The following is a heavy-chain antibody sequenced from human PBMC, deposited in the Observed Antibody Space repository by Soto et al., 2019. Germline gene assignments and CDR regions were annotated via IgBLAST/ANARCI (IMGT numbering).Heavy chain of an antibody. Sequence: ASVKVSCKASGYTFTSYDINWVRQATGQGLEWMGWMNPNSGNTGYAQKFQGRVTMTRNTSISTDYMELSSLRSEDTAVYYCARGRYYDFWSGYPTYNWFDPWGQGTLVTVSS. J-gene: IGHJ5*02. CDR3: ARGRYYDFWSGYPTYNWFDP. V-gene: IGHV1-8*01. D-gene: IGHD3-3*01. CDR1: GYTFTSYD. CDR2: MNPNSGNT.